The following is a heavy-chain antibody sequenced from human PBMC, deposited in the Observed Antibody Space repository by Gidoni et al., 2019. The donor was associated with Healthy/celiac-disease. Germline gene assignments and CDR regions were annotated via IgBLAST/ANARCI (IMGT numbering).Heavy chain of an antibody. CDR2: INHSGST. CDR1: GGSFSGYY. D-gene: IGHD5-18*01. CDR3: ARAQLWPPLIY. Sequence: QVQLQQWGAGLLKPSETLCPTCAVYGGSFSGYYWSWIRQPPGKGLEWIGEINHSGSTNYNPSLKSRVTISVDTSKNQFSLKLSSVTAADTAVYYCARAQLWPPLIYWGQGTLVTVSS. J-gene: IGHJ4*02. V-gene: IGHV4-34*01.